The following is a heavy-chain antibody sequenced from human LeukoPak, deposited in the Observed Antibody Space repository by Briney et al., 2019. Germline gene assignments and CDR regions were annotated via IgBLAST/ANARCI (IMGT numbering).Heavy chain of an antibody. Sequence: SVKVSCRASGGTFSSYAISWVRQAPGQGLEWMGGIIPIFGTANYAQKFQGRVTITADESTSTAYMELSSLRSEDTAVYYCAREPVRYSSSWTRSHSDAFDIWGQGTMVTVSS. V-gene: IGHV1-69*13. J-gene: IGHJ3*02. D-gene: IGHD6-13*01. CDR2: IIPIFGTA. CDR3: AREPVRYSSSWTRSHSDAFDI. CDR1: GGTFSSYA.